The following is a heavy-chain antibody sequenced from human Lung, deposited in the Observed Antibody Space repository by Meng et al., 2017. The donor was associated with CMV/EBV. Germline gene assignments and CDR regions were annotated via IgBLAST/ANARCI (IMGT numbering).Heavy chain of an antibody. CDR1: GFTFSSYA. Sequence: SCAASGFTFSSYAMHWVRQAPGKGLEWVAVISYDGSNKYYADSVKGRFTISRDNSKNTLYLQMNSLRAEDTAVYYCARIVTGITMIVVALDYLGQAXLVTVSS. CDR2: ISYDGSNK. V-gene: IGHV3-30-3*01. CDR3: ARIVTGITMIVVALDY. J-gene: IGHJ4*02. D-gene: IGHD3-22*01.